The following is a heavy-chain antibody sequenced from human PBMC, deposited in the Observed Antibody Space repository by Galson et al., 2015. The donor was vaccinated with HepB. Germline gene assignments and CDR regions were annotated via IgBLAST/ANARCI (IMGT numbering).Heavy chain of an antibody. CDR1: GDSVSSNSAA. CDR3: ARDSVLLWFGELNHLDY. Sequence: CAISGDSVSSNSAAWNWIRQSPSRGLEWLGRIYYRSKWYNDYAVSVKSRITINPDTSKNQFSLQLNSVTPEDTAVYYCARDSVLLWFGELNHLDYWGQGTLVTVSS. CDR2: IYYRSKWYN. J-gene: IGHJ4*02. D-gene: IGHD3-10*01. V-gene: IGHV6-1*01.